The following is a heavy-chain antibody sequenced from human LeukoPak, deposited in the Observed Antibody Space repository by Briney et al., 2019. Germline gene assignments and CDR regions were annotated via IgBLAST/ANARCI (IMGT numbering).Heavy chain of an antibody. V-gene: IGHV3-20*04. Sequence: PGGSLRLSCAASGFTFDDYGMSWVRQAPGKGLEWVSGINWNGGRAGHADSVKGRFTISRDNAKNSLFLQMNSLRAEDPALYYCARDRGGSYMYLQHWGQGTLVTVSS. J-gene: IGHJ1*01. CDR2: INWNGGRA. CDR3: ARDRGGSYMYLQH. D-gene: IGHD1-26*01. CDR1: GFTFDDYG.